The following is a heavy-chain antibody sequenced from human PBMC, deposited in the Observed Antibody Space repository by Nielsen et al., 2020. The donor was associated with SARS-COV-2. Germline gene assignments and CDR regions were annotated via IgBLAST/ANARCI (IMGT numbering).Heavy chain of an antibody. CDR3: AKTLARDYDGDY. Sequence: SLKISCAASGFTFDDYAMHWVRQAPGKGLEWVSGISWNSGSIGYADSVKGRFTISRDNAKNSLYLQMNSLRAEDTALYYCAKTLARDYDGDYWGQGTLVTVSS. J-gene: IGHJ4*02. D-gene: IGHD4-23*01. CDR1: GFTFDDYA. CDR2: ISWNSGSI. V-gene: IGHV3-9*01.